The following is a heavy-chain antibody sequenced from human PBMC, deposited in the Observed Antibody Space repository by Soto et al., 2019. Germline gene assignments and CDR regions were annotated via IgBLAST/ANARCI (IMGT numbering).Heavy chain of an antibody. V-gene: IGHV3-30*03. CDR3: TTDSLFTQMLVRFDL. CDR2: ISSDGSDK. J-gene: IGHJ4*01. D-gene: IGHD3-10*02. CDR1: GFTFSNFG. Sequence: GGSLRLSCAASGFTFSNFGMHWVRQAPGKGLEWVAVISSDGSDKYYSDSVKGRFTISRDNSKNTLYLQMNSLRAEDTAVYYCTTDSLFTQMLVRFDLWGLGTLVTVS.